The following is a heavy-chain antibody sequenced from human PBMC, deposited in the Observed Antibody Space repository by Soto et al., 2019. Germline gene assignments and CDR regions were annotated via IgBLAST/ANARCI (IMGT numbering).Heavy chain of an antibody. CDR1: GGSISSGGYY. Sequence: QVQLQESGPGLVKPSQTLSLTCTVSGGSISSGGYYWSWIRQRPGKGLEWIGYIYYSGSTYYNPSLKCRVTISVDTSKNQFSLKLSSVTAADTAVYYCARSSTSANYFDYWGQGTLVTVSS. V-gene: IGHV4-31*03. CDR2: IYYSGST. CDR3: ARSSTSANYFDY. D-gene: IGHD2-2*01. J-gene: IGHJ4*02.